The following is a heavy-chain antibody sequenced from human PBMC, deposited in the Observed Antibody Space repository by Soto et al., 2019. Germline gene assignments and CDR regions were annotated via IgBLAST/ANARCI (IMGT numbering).Heavy chain of an antibody. CDR2: INAGNGNT. J-gene: IGHJ6*02. Sequence: ASVKVSCKASGYSFTNYAMHWVRQAPGQGLEWMGWINAGNGNTKYSQKFQGRVTITRDTSASTLYMELSSLRSEDTAVYYCARGYWRDYYNGMDVWGQGTTVTVS. D-gene: IGHD3-10*01. V-gene: IGHV1-3*01. CDR3: ARGYWRDYYNGMDV. CDR1: GYSFTNYA.